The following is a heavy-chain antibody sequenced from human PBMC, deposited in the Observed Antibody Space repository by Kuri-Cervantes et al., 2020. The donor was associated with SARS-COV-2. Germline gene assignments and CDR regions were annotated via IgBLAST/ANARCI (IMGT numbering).Heavy chain of an antibody. CDR1: GGSLSGYY. D-gene: IGHD6-6*01. CDR2: IYYSGNT. J-gene: IGHJ4*02. Sequence: GSLRLSCTVSGGSLSGYYWSWIRQTPGKGLEWLGYIYYSGNTNYNPSLKSRLTISVDTSKNQFSLKLSSVTAADTAVYYCARHEYSSSRGAVDYWGQGTLVTVSS. CDR3: ARHEYSSSRGAVDY. V-gene: IGHV4-59*08.